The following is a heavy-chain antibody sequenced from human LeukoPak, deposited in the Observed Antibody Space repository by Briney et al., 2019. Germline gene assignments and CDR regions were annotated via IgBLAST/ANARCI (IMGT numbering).Heavy chain of an antibody. Sequence: GGSLRLSCAASGFTFSSYAMHWVRQAPGKGLEWVAVISYDGSNKYYADSVKGRFTISRDNSKNTLYLQMNSLRADDTAVYYCAKTSSPGWELLRDYYYYMDVWGKGTTVTVSS. D-gene: IGHD1-26*01. V-gene: IGHV3-30-3*02. CDR1: GFTFSSYA. CDR2: ISYDGSNK. J-gene: IGHJ6*03. CDR3: AKTSSPGWELLRDYYYYMDV.